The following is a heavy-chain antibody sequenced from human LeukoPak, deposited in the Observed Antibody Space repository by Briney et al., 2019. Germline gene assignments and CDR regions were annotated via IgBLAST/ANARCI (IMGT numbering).Heavy chain of an antibody. CDR1: GYTFTGYY. V-gene: IGHV1-2*02. J-gene: IGHJ5*02. CDR3: ARGSSSWYSGWFDP. Sequence: ASVKVSCKASGYTFTGYYMHWVRQAPGQGLEWMGWINPNSGGTNYAQKFQGRVTMTRDTSISTAYMELSRLRSDDTAVYYCARGSSSWYSGWFDPWGQGTLVTVSS. CDR2: INPNSGGT. D-gene: IGHD6-13*01.